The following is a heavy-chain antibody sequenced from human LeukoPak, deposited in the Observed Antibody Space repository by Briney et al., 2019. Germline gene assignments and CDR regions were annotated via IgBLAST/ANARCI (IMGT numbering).Heavy chain of an antibody. CDR1: GYTFTDYY. Sequence: ATVKISCKVSGYTFTDYYMHWVQQAPGKGLEWMGLVDPEDGETIYAEKFQGRVTITADTSTDTAYMELSSLRSEDTAVYYCARGHYYDSSGYPYYFDYWGQGTLVTASS. CDR3: ARGHYYDSSGYPYYFDY. J-gene: IGHJ4*02. CDR2: VDPEDGET. V-gene: IGHV1-69-2*01. D-gene: IGHD3-22*01.